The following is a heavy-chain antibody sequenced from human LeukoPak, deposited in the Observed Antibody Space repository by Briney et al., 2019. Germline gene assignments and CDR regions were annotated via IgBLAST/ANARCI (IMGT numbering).Heavy chain of an antibody. CDR3: ARHEIVVVPAAILCGWFDP. CDR1: GGSISSSSYY. V-gene: IGHV4-39*01. J-gene: IGHJ5*02. CDR2: IYYSGST. D-gene: IGHD2-2*02. Sequence: SETLSLTCTVSGGSISSSSYYRGWIRQPPGKGLEWIGSIYYSGSTYYNPSLKSRVTISVDTPKNQFSLKLSSVTAADTAVYYCARHEIVVVPAAILCGWFDPWGQGTLVTVSS.